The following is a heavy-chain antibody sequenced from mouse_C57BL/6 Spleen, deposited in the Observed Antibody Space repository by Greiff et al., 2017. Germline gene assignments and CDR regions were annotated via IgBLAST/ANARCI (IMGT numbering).Heavy chain of an antibody. Sequence: EVQLQQSGPVLVKPGASVKMSCKASGYTFTDYYMNWVKQSHGKSLEWIGVINPYNGGTSYNQKFKGKATLTVDKSSSTAYMELNSLTSEDSAVYYCAREGLGRDYWGQGTTLTVSS. CDR2: INPYNGGT. CDR3: AREGLGRDY. J-gene: IGHJ2*01. CDR1: GYTFTDYY. V-gene: IGHV1-19*01. D-gene: IGHD4-1*01.